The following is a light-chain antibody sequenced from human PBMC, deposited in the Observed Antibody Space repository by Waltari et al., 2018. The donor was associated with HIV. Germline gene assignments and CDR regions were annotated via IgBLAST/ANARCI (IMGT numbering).Light chain of an antibody. V-gene: IGKV1-5*03. CDR3: QQYDSYPWT. Sequence: DIQLTQSPSTLSASVGDGVTISCRASQNIRNWLAWYQQKPGKAPKLLIYKASSLESGVPSRFSGSGSGTEFTLTLSSLQPEDFATYYCQQYDSYPWTFGPGTKVGIK. CDR2: KAS. J-gene: IGKJ1*01. CDR1: QNIRNW.